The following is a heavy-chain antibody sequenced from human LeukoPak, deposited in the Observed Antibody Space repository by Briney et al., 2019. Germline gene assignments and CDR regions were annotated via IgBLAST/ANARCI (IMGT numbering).Heavy chain of an antibody. CDR3: ARGDNSIAAFDH. J-gene: IGHJ5*02. D-gene: IGHD4-23*01. Sequence: SETLSLTCTVSHGSIMSYYWSWVRQPSEKGLEYIGYIYASGDTYYNPYLKSRITISIDTSKSQFALKLTSMTAADTAVYYCARGDNSIAAFDHWGQGALVTVSS. CDR2: IYASGDT. CDR1: HGSIMSYY. V-gene: IGHV4-59*01.